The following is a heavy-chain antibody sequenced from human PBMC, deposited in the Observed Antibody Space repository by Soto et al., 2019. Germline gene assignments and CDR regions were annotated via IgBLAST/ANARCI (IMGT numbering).Heavy chain of an antibody. Sequence: GGSLRLSCAASGFTFTNYRIHWVRQAPGKGLVWVARINSDGTRINYADSVKGRFTISRDNAKNTVFLQMNSLRDEDSAVYFCARAGDWNYVQDFWGQGTLVTVSS. CDR2: INSDGTRI. V-gene: IGHV3-74*01. D-gene: IGHD1-7*01. CDR1: GFTFTNYR. J-gene: IGHJ4*02. CDR3: ARAGDWNYVQDF.